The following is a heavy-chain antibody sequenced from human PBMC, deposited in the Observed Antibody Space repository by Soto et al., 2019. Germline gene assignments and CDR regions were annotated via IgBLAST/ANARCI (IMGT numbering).Heavy chain of an antibody. J-gene: IGHJ5*02. V-gene: IGHV1-69*05. CDR3: ARGPYGDYTLCWFDP. Sequence: SVKVCCKASGGTFSSYAISWVRQAPGQGLEWMGGIIPIFGTANYAQKFQGRVTITRDTSASTAYMELSSLRSEDTAVYYCARGPYGDYTLCWFDPWGQGTLVTVSS. CDR1: GGTFSSYA. CDR2: IIPIFGTA. D-gene: IGHD4-17*01.